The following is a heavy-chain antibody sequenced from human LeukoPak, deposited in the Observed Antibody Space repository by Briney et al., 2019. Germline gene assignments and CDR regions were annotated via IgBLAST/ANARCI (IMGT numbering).Heavy chain of an antibody. CDR3: ATLAENRDSGYYFDS. Sequence: GGSLRLSCAASGFTFSSYWMHWVRQVPGKGLVWVSRINSDGSSTTYAGSVKGRFTISRDNAKSTLYLQMNSLRAEDTAVYYCATLAENRDSGYYFDSWGQGTLVTVSS. CDR2: INSDGSST. J-gene: IGHJ4*02. CDR1: GFTFSSYW. V-gene: IGHV3-74*01. D-gene: IGHD3-10*01.